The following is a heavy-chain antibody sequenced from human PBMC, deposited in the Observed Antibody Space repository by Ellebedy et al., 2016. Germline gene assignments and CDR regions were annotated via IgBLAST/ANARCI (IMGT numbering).Heavy chain of an antibody. CDR1: GGSISSGTYY. Sequence: GSLRLXXTVSGGSISSGTYYWGWIRQSPGTGLNWIGSIYYSGSTLYNPSLKSRLTISADTSKNQFSLKLTSVTAADTAVYYCARRGGGKEFDFWGQGTLVTVSS. CDR2: IYYSGST. D-gene: IGHD3-16*01. J-gene: IGHJ4*02. V-gene: IGHV4-39*01. CDR3: ARRGGGKEFDF.